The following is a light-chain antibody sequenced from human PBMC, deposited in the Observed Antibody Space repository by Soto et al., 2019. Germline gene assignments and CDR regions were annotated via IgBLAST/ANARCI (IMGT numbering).Light chain of an antibody. J-gene: IGLJ1*01. CDR3: GTWDTSLPACV. CDR1: ASNIGNNS. Sequence: VLTQPPSVSAAPGQRVTISCSGSASNIGNNSVSWYQQLPGAAPKLLIYDDNNRPSGIPDRFSGSKSGTSATLGITGLQTGDEADYYCGTWDTSLPACVFXPGTKVTVL. V-gene: IGLV1-51*01. CDR2: DDN.